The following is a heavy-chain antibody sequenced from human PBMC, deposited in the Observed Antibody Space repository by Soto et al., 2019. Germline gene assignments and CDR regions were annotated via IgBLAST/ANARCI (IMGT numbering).Heavy chain of an antibody. Sequence: EVPLLESGGGLVQPGGSLRLSCAGSGFTFGSYAMGWVRQAPGKGLEWVSAISGSGNFTYYADSVKGRFSISRDDSRNTLYLQMNSLRADDTALYYCAKRSARSSGYFDYWGQGTLVTVSS. CDR2: ISGSGNFT. J-gene: IGHJ4*02. CDR1: GFTFGSYA. V-gene: IGHV3-23*01. CDR3: AKRSARSSGYFDY. D-gene: IGHD1-26*01.